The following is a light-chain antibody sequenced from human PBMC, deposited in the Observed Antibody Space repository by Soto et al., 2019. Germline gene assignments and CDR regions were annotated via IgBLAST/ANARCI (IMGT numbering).Light chain of an antibody. J-gene: IGLJ3*02. V-gene: IGLV2-14*01. Sequence: QSDLTQPASVSGSPGQSITISCTGTSSDVGAYNSVSWYQQHPGKAPKVMIYEVSNRPSGVSNRFSGSKSGNTASLTISGLQAEDEADYYCSSYTNTNPWVFGGGTKLTVL. CDR1: SSDVGAYNS. CDR2: EVS. CDR3: SSYTNTNPWV.